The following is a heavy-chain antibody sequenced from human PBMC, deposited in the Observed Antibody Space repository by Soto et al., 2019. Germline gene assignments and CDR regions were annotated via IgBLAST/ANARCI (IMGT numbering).Heavy chain of an antibody. CDR1: GYTFTSYG. V-gene: IGHV1-18*01. Sequence: ASVKVSFKASGYTFTSYGISWVRQAPGQGLEWMGWISAYNGNTNYAQKLQGRVTMTTDTSTSTAYMELRSLRSDDTAVYYCARERVHGTVTPLVPMRDWGQGTLVTVSS. CDR2: ISAYNGNT. J-gene: IGHJ4*02. D-gene: IGHD4-17*01. CDR3: ARERVHGTVTPLVPMRD.